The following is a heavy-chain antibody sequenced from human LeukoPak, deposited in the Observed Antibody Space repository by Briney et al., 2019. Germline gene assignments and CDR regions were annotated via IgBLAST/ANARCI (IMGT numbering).Heavy chain of an antibody. V-gene: IGHV1-69*04. D-gene: IGHD6-19*01. CDR1: GYTFTSYD. CDR3: ARDPVAGDYYYGMDV. Sequence: ASVKVSCKASGYTFTSYDINWVRQATGQGLEWMGRIIPILGIANYAQKFQGRVTITADKSTSTAYMELSSLRSEDTAVYYCARDPVAGDYYYGMDVWGQGTTVTVSS. CDR2: IIPILGIA. J-gene: IGHJ6*02.